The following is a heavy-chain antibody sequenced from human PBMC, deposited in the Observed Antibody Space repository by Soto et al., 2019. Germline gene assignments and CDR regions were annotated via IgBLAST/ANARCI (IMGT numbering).Heavy chain of an antibody. V-gene: IGHV4-34*01. CDR3: ARVGRGYSYGATDY. D-gene: IGHD5-18*01. Sequence: SETVSLTCAVYGGFLSESYWTWIRQPPGKGLEWIGEINHSGSTNYNPSLKSRVTISVDTSKNQFSLKLSSVTAADTAVYYCARVGRGYSYGATDYWGQGTLVTSPQ. CDR2: INHSGST. CDR1: GGFLSESY. J-gene: IGHJ4*02.